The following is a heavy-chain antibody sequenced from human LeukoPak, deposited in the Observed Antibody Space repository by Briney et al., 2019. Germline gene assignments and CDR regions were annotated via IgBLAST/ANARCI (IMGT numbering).Heavy chain of an antibody. CDR2: IWYDGSNK. CDR1: GFTFSSYG. Sequence: GGSLRLSCAASGFTFSSYGMHWVRQAPGKGLVWVAVIWYDGSNKYYADSVKGRFTISRDNSKNTLYLQMNSLRAEDTAVYYCARVRGGRDTATFDYWGQGTLVTVSS. D-gene: IGHD5-18*01. J-gene: IGHJ4*02. CDR3: ARVRGGRDTATFDY. V-gene: IGHV3-33*01.